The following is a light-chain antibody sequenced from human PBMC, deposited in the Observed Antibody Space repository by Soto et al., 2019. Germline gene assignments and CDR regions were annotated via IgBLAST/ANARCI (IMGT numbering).Light chain of an antibody. CDR1: QSVSSSY. V-gene: IGKV3D-20*01. CDR3: RQYGSAPSYT. J-gene: IGKJ2*01. Sequence: EIVLTQSPATLSLSPGERATLSCGASQSVSSSYLAWYQQKPGLAPRLLIYDASSRATGIPDRFSGSGSGTGFTLTISRLEPEDFGVYYCRQYGSAPSYTFGQGTKLEMK. CDR2: DAS.